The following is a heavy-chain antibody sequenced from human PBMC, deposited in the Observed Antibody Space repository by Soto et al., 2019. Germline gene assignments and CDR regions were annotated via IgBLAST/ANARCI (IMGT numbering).Heavy chain of an antibody. CDR3: ARVSDSSSWYAGGYNWFDP. V-gene: IGHV1-18*01. D-gene: IGHD6-13*01. Sequence: ASVKVSCKASGYTFTSYGISWLRQSPGQGLEWMGWISAYNGNTNYAQKLQGRVTMTTDTSTSTAYMELRSLRSDDTAVYYCARVSDSSSWYAGGYNWFDPWGQGTLVTVSS. J-gene: IGHJ5*02. CDR1: GYTFTSYG. CDR2: ISAYNGNT.